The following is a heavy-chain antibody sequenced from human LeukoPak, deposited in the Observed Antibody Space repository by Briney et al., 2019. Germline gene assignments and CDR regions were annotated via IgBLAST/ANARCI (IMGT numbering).Heavy chain of an antibody. CDR2: ISSTSSYI. CDR1: GFTFSSYS. D-gene: IGHD3-22*01. CDR3: ARDTDSGGYYQDY. V-gene: IGHV3-21*01. Sequence: GGSLRLSCAASGFTFSSYSMNWVRQAPGKGLEWVSSISSTSSYIYYADSVKGRFTISRDNSKNTLYLQMNSLTAEDTALYYCARDTDSGGYYQDYWGQGTLVTVSS. J-gene: IGHJ4*02.